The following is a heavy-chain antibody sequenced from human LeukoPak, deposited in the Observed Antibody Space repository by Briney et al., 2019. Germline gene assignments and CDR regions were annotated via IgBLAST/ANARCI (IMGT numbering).Heavy chain of an antibody. CDR1: GFTFSNYA. Sequence: PGGSLRLPCAASGFTFSNYAMSWVRQAPGKGLEWVSGISGRGGNTYYADSVKGRFAISRDNSKNTLYLQLISPRAEDTAVYYCAKDAVGTTFGYYFDYWGQGTLVTVSS. J-gene: IGHJ4*02. D-gene: IGHD1-26*01. CDR3: AKDAVGTTFGYYFDY. CDR2: ISGRGGNT. V-gene: IGHV3-23*01.